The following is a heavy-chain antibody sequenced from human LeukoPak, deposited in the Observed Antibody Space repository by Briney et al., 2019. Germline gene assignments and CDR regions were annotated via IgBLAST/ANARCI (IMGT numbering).Heavy chain of an antibody. CDR1: GGSISSGGYS. V-gene: IGHV4-30-2*01. J-gene: IGHJ5*02. CDR3: AARSGGDPNWFDP. D-gene: IGHD2-15*01. Sequence: SETLSLTCAVSGGSISSGGYSWSWIRQPPGKGLEWIGYIYHSGSTYYNPSLKSRVTISVDRSKNQFSLKLSSVTAAGTAVYYCAARSGGDPNWFDPWGQGTLVTVSS. CDR2: IYHSGST.